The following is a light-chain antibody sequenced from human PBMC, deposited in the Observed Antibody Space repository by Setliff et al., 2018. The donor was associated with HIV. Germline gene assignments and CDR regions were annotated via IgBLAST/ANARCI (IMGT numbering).Light chain of an antibody. J-gene: IGKJ1*01. Sequence: DIQMTQSPSTLSASVGDTVTITCRASQNINNWLAWYQQKPGKAPKLLIYKASSLEIGVSSRFSGSGFGTEFTLTISSLQPDDFATYYCQQCDSDWTFGQGTKV. V-gene: IGKV1-5*03. CDR2: KAS. CDR1: QNINNW. CDR3: QQCDSDWT.